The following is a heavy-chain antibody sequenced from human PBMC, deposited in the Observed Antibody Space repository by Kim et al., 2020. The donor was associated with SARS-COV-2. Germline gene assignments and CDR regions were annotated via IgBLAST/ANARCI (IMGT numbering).Heavy chain of an antibody. J-gene: IGHJ6*02. V-gene: IGHV3-7*01. CDR1: GFILSTDW. CDR3: TRTSWSYSMDV. Sequence: GGSLRLSCAGSGFILSTDWMSWARQAPGKGLEWVANIKQDGSEKFYVDSVKGRFTISRDNAKNSLYLQMNSLRVEDTAVYYCTRTSWSYSMDVWGQGTTVTVSS. D-gene: IGHD3-3*01. CDR2: IKQDGSEK.